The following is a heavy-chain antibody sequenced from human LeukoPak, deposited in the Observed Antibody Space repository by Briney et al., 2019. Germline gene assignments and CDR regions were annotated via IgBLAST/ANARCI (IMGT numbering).Heavy chain of an antibody. J-gene: IGHJ4*02. CDR3: ARAPEGSHVDY. V-gene: IGHV4-30-2*01. CDR1: GGSISSGGYS. CDR2: IYHSGST. Sequence: SQTLSLTCAVSGGSISSGGYSWSWIRQPPGKGLEWIGYIYHSGSTYYNPSLKSRVTISVDRSKNQFSLKLSSVTAADTAVYYCARAPEGSHVDYWGQGTLVTVSS.